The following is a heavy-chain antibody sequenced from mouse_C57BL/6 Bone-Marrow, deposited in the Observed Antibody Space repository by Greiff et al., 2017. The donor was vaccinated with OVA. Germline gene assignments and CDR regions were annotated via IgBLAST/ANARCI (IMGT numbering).Heavy chain of an antibody. D-gene: IGHD1-2*01. Sequence: VQLQESGAELVRPGASVTLSCKASGYTFTDYEMHWVKQTPVHGLEWIGAIDPETGGTAYNQKFKGKAILTADKSSSTAYMELRSLTSEDSAVYYCTREEVLRQRGNWGQGTLVTVSA. CDR2: IDPETGGT. CDR3: TREEVLRQRGN. V-gene: IGHV1-15*01. CDR1: GYTFTDYE. J-gene: IGHJ3*01.